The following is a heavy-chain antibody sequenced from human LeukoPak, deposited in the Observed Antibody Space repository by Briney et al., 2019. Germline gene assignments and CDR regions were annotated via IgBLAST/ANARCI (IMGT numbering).Heavy chain of an antibody. CDR3: ARAPITSPFYFDY. J-gene: IGHJ4*02. Sequence: RPGGSLRLSCTASGFAFDEHGMCWVRQVPGKGLEWVSGINWSGGSTGYADPLRGRFTISRDNAKNSLYLQMDSLRAEDTALYYCARAPITSPFYFDYWGQGTLVTVSS. CDR2: INWSGGST. CDR1: GFAFDEHG. V-gene: IGHV3-20*04. D-gene: IGHD2-2*01.